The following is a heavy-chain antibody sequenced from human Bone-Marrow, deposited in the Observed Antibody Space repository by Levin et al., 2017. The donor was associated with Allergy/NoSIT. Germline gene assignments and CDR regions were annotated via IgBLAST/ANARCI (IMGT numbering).Heavy chain of an antibody. V-gene: IGHV3-74*01. CDR1: GFTFSSYW. Sequence: PGGSLRLSCAASGFTFSSYWMHWVRQAPGKGLVWVSRINSDGSSTSYADSVKGRFTISRDNAKNTLYLQMNSLRAEDTAVYYCARAPGPLGATINYFDYWGQGTLVTVSS. CDR2: INSDGSST. CDR3: ARAPGPLGATINYFDY. D-gene: IGHD1-26*01. J-gene: IGHJ4*02.